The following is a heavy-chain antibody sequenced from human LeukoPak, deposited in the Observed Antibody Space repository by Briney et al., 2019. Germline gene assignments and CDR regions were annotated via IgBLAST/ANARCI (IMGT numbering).Heavy chain of an antibody. D-gene: IGHD2-15*01. CDR2: MNPKSGNT. V-gene: IGHV1-8*01. CDR3: ARDQDIVVVVAALRQREMGGFDP. CDR1: GYTFTNYD. J-gene: IGHJ5*02. Sequence: ASVKVSCKASGYTFTNYDINWVRQATGQGPEWMGWMNPKSGNTGYTQKFQGRVTMTRNTSISTAYMELSSLRSDDTAVYYCARDQDIVVVVAALRQREMGGFDPWGQGTLVTVSS.